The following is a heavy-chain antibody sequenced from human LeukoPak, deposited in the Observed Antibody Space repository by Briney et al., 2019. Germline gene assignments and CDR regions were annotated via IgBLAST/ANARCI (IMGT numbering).Heavy chain of an antibody. CDR3: ARGGYCSSTSCYSSRSGFDY. J-gene: IGHJ4*02. Sequence: PSETLSLTCTLSGGSLSSVSYYWSWIRQPAGKGLEWIGRIYTRGSTNYNPSLKSRVTISVDTSKNQFSLELSSVTAADTAVYYCARGGYCSSTSCYSSRSGFDYWGQGTLVTVSS. CDR1: GGSLSSVSYY. CDR2: IYTRGST. D-gene: IGHD2-2*01. V-gene: IGHV4-61*02.